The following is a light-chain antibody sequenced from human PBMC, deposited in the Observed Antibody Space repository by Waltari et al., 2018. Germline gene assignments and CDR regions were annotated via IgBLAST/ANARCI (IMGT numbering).Light chain of an antibody. J-gene: IGLJ1*01. CDR3: ASYIGRNIRV. Sequence: QSALTQPASVFGSPGQSITITCSGSSSDIGAYDLVSWYQQHPGKAPKLMTYDVSKRPAGVSDRFSGSKSGNPASLTISGLQAEDEADYYCASYIGRNIRVFGTGTMVTVL. CDR2: DVS. V-gene: IGLV2-14*01. CDR1: SSDIGAYDL.